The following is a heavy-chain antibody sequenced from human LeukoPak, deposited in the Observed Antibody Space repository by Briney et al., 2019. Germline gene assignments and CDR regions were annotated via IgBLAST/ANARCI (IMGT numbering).Heavy chain of an antibody. J-gene: IGHJ3*02. CDR1: GYTFTSYG. V-gene: IGHV1-18*01. Sequence: ASVKVSYEASGYTFTSYGISWVRQAPGQRLEWMGWISAHNGNTNYAQKLQGRVTMTTDTSTSTAYMELRSLRSDDTAVYYCARFSRVRSYRDAFDIWGQGTMVTVSS. CDR2: ISAHNGNT. D-gene: IGHD3-16*02. CDR3: ARFSRVRSYRDAFDI.